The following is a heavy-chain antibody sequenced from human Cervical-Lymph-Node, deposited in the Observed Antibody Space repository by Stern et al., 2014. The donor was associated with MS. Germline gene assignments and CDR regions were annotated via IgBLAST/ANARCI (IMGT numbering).Heavy chain of an antibody. CDR2: IYWDGDK. CDR3: VYAPHGDFLEDAFDI. D-gene: IGHD4-17*01. J-gene: IGHJ3*02. Sequence: ESGPTLVKPTETLRLTCTFSGFSLRTNGVAVGWIRPTPGKALEFLALIYWDGDKRYNPSLKRRLTITTDTSQSQVVLKMTSLDPVDTATYYCVYAPHGDFLEDAFDIWGQGTMVTISS. CDR1: GFSLRTNGVA. V-gene: IGHV2-5*02.